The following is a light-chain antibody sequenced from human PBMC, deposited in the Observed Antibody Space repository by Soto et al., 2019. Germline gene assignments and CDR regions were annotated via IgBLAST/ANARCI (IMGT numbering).Light chain of an antibody. Sequence: DIQMTQSPSTLSASVGVRVIIACRASQSISSSLAWYQQKPGKAPKLLIYDASSLESGVPSRFSGCGSGTEFTLTISSLQPEDFGTYYCQQSFSTPRTFGQGTKVDIK. CDR3: QQSFSTPRT. CDR1: QSISSS. V-gene: IGKV1-5*01. CDR2: DAS. J-gene: IGKJ1*01.